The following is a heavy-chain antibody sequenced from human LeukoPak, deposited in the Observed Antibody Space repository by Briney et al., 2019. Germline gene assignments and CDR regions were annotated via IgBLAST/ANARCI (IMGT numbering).Heavy chain of an antibody. CDR2: ISGSGGST. J-gene: IGHJ6*03. Sequence: GGSLRLSCAASGFTFSSYGMSWVRQAPGKGLEWVSIISGSGGSTYYADSVKGRFTISRDNANNSLSLQMNGLRAEDTAVYYCAREGGNGDYFYYMDVWGKGTTVTVSS. D-gene: IGHD2-8*01. V-gene: IGHV3-23*01. CDR1: GFTFSSYG. CDR3: AREGGNGDYFYYMDV.